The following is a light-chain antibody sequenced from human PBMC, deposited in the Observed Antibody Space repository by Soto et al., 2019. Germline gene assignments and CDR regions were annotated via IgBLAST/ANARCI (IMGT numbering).Light chain of an antibody. CDR1: QSISRW. CDR3: DHSNDLWT. Sequence: DIQMTQSPSTLSASVGDSVTISCRASQSISRWLAWYQQKPGNAPKLLIYKASTLESGVPSRFSGSGSGTDFTLTTISLQPDDFATYYGDHSNDLWTFGQGPEV. CDR2: KAS. V-gene: IGKV1-5*03. J-gene: IGKJ1*01.